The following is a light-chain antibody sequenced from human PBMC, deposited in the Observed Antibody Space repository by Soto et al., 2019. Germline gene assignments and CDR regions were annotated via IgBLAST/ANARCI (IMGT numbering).Light chain of an antibody. CDR3: QQANSFPLS. CDR2: AAL. Sequence: DIQMTQSPLSVSASVGDRVIITWRASQDIGYWLAWYQQIPGKAPKLLIYAALSLQSGVSSRFSGSGSGTNFTLTINSLQPEDVAFYYCQQANSFPLSFGQGTRLEIK. V-gene: IGKV1-12*01. J-gene: IGKJ5*01. CDR1: QDIGYW.